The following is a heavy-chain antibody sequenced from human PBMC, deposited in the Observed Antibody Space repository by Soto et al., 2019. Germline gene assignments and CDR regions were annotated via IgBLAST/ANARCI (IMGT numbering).Heavy chain of an antibody. V-gene: IGHV1-69*08. CDR2: SIPMIETA. Sequence: QVQLVQSGAEVKKPGSSVKVSCKASGGTFNNYISSWVRQAPGQGLEWMGRSIPMIETASYAQKFQGRVTNTADKYTSTAYMELSSLRSEDTAVYYCVVNYYDSSGYYDYWGQGTRVTVSS. J-gene: IGHJ4*02. CDR1: GGTFNNYI. CDR3: VVNYYDSSGYYDY. D-gene: IGHD3-22*01.